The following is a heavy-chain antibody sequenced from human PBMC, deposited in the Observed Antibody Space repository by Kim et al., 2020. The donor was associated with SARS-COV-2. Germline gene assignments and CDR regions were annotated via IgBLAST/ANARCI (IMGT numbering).Heavy chain of an antibody. CDR2: IYYSGST. D-gene: IGHD3-10*01. Sequence: SETLSLTCTVSGGSISSSSYYWGWIRQPPGKGLEWIGSIYYSGSTYYNPSLKSRVTISVDTSKNQFSLKLSSVTAADTAVYYCARVSNVGESGNWFDPWGQGTLVTVSS. CDR1: GGSISSSSYY. J-gene: IGHJ5*02. V-gene: IGHV4-39*07. CDR3: ARVSNVGESGNWFDP.